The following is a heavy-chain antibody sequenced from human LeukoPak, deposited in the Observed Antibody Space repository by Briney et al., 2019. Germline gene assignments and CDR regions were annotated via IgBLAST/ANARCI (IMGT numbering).Heavy chain of an antibody. J-gene: IGHJ4*02. V-gene: IGHV1-8*01. CDR3: TRVLGSISH. CDR2: MNPNSGNT. Sequence: ASVKVSCKASGYTFSTCDINWVRQTTEQGLEWIGWMNPNSGNTGFAHKFQGRVTMTRDTSINTAYIELSSLRSEDTAVYYCTRVLGSISHWGQGTLVTVSS. D-gene: IGHD1-1*01. CDR1: GYTFSTCD.